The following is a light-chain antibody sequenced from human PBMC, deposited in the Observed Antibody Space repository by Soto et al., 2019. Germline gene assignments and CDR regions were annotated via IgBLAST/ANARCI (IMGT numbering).Light chain of an antibody. CDR1: QTISSW. V-gene: IGKV1-5*03. J-gene: IGKJ1*01. Sequence: DIQMTQSPSSLSASAGDTVNITFRASQTISSWLAWYQQKPGKAPKLLIYKASTLKSGVPSRFSGSGSGTEFTLTISSLQPDDFATYYCQHYNSYSEAFGQGTKVDIK. CDR3: QHYNSYSEA. CDR2: KAS.